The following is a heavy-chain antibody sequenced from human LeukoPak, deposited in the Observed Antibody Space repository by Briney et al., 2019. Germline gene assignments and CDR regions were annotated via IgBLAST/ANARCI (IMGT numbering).Heavy chain of an antibody. D-gene: IGHD3-22*01. V-gene: IGHV4-39*01. J-gene: IGHJ4*02. Sequence: PSETLSLTCTVPGGSTTSSTYYWGWVRQPPGKGLEWIGSIYYSGSTYYNPSLQSRVTISVDTSRNQFSLKLSSVTAADTAVYYCARHYFESSGFYQPPGYWGQGTLVTVSS. CDR3: ARHYFESSGFYQPPGY. CDR2: IYYSGST. CDR1: GGSTTSSTYY.